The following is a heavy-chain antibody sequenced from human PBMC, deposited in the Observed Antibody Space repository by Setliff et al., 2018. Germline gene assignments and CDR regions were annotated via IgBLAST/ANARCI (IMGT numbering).Heavy chain of an antibody. D-gene: IGHD1-26*01. CDR2: INTNTGNP. J-gene: IGHJ4*02. Sequence: GSVKVSCKASGYTFTGYAINWVRQAPGQGLEYLGWINTNTGNPTYVQGFTGRFVFSLDTSVSTAYLQISSLKAEDTAVYYCAGQMGTSETYPKWGQGTPVTVSS. CDR3: AGQMGTSETYPK. CDR1: GYTFTGYA. V-gene: IGHV7-4-1*02.